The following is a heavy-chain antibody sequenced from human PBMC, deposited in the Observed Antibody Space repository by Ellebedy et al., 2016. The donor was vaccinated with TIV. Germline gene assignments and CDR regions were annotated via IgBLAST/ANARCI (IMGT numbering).Heavy chain of an antibody. CDR1: GFTFSSYA. CDR2: ISYDGSNK. D-gene: IGHD2-15*01. J-gene: IGHJ3*02. CDR3: AREGSSLDAFDI. V-gene: IGHV3-30-3*01. Sequence: GESLKISXAASGFTFSSYAMHWVRQAPGKGLEWVAVISYDGSNKYYADSVKGRFTISRDNSKNTLYLQMNSLRAEDTAVYYCAREGSSLDAFDIWGQGTMVTVSS.